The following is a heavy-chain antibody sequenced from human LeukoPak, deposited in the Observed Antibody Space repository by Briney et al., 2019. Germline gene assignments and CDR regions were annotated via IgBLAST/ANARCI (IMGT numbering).Heavy chain of an antibody. J-gene: IGHJ4*02. V-gene: IGHV4-30-4*01. Sequence: SETLSLTCTVSGGSISSGDYYWSWIRQPPGTGLEWIGYIYYSGSTYYNPSLKSRVTISVDTSKNQFSLKLSSVTAADTAVYYCARARIMITFGGVIVTPYYFDYWGQGTLVTVSS. CDR1: GGSISSGDYY. D-gene: IGHD3-16*02. CDR3: ARARIMITFGGVIVTPYYFDY. CDR2: IYYSGST.